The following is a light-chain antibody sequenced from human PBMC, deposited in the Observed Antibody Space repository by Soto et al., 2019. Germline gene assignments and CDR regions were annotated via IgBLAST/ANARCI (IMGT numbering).Light chain of an antibody. CDR1: QSIGRY. CDR3: QQSYYSPWT. Sequence: SSLSASVGARVTITCRASQSIGRYLNWYQQKPGKAPKLLIYAASRLQGGVPSRFSGSGSGTDFTLTISSLQPEDFATYYCQQSYYSPWTFGQGTKVDIK. J-gene: IGKJ1*01. CDR2: AAS. V-gene: IGKV1-39*01.